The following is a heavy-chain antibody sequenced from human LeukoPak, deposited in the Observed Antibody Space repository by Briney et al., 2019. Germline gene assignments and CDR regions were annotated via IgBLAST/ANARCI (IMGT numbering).Heavy chain of an antibody. J-gene: IGHJ4*02. D-gene: IGHD2-2*01. CDR3: ARADPGYCSSTSCYVLDG. CDR2: IIPILGIA. V-gene: IGHV1-69*04. CDR1: GGTFSSYA. Sequence: GASVKVSCTASGGTFSSYAISWVRQAPGQGLEWMGRIIPILGIANYAQKFQGRVTITADKSTSTAYMELSSLRSEDTAVYYCARADPGYCSSTSCYVLDGWGQGTLVTVSS.